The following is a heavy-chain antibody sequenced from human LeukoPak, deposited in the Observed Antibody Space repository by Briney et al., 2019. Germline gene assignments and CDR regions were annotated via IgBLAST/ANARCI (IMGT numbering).Heavy chain of an antibody. CDR1: GGSMSTTSYY. J-gene: IGHJ5*02. CDR2: IYYSGST. D-gene: IGHD3-10*01. CDR3: ARTRGVRGNIWFDP. Sequence: PSETLSLTCTVSGGSMSTTSYYWGWIRQPPGKGLECIGSIYYSGSTYYNPSLKSRVTISLDKSKNQFSLKLRSVTAADTAVYYCARTRGVRGNIWFDPWGQGTLVTDSS. V-gene: IGHV4-39*07.